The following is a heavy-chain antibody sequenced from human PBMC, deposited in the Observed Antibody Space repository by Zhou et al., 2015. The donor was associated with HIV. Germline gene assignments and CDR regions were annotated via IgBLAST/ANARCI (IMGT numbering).Heavy chain of an antibody. CDR2: ITPMFETQ. CDR1: GGTFSGSD. Sequence: QVQLIQSGAVLKKPGSSVKVSCKVSGGTFSGSDISWVRQAPGQGLEWMGSITPMFETQTYAEKFRARLTFTVDKSTSAAYMELSSLTSEDAAVYFCARSSVNHDYAFDLWGQGTKVIVSS. CDR3: ARSSVNHDYAFDL. V-gene: IGHV1-69*06. D-gene: IGHD3-22*01. J-gene: IGHJ3*01.